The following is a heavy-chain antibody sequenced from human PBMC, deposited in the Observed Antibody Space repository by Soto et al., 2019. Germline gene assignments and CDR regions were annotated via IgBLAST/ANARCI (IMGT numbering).Heavy chain of an antibody. V-gene: IGHV6-1*01. CDR2: TYYRSKWYN. D-gene: IGHD6-13*01. J-gene: IGHJ5*02. Sequence: PSQTLSLTCAISGDSVSSNSAAWNWIRQSPSRGLEWLGRTYYRSKWYNDYAVSVKSRITINPDTSKNQFSLQLNSVTPEDTAVYYCARDLIAAAARPYNWFDLWGQGTLVTSPQ. CDR3: ARDLIAAAARPYNWFDL. CDR1: GDSVSSNSAA.